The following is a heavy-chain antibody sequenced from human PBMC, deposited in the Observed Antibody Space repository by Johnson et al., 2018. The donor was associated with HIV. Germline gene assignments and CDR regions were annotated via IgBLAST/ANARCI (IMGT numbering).Heavy chain of an antibody. Sequence: VQLVESGGGVVQPGRSLRLSCAASGFTLSDHYMDWVRQAAGKGLEWVGRTKNKANSYTTEDAASVKGRFTISRDDSKTSLYLQMNSLKTEATAVYYCALPYSLDAFDIWGQGTMVTVSS. CDR1: GFTLSDHY. D-gene: IGHD2-21*01. CDR3: ALPYSLDAFDI. J-gene: IGHJ3*02. CDR2: TKNKANSYTT. V-gene: IGHV3-72*01.